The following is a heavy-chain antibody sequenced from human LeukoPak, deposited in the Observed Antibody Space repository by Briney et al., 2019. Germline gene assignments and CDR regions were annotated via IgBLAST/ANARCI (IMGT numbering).Heavy chain of an antibody. V-gene: IGHV1-69*04. Sequence: RASVKVSCKASGGTFSSYAISWVRQAPGQVLEWMGRIIPILGIANYAQKFQGRVTITADKSTSTAYMELSSLRSEDTAVYYCARRAYCGGDCSTHSHDAFDIWGQGTMVTVSS. J-gene: IGHJ3*02. CDR3: ARRAYCGGDCSTHSHDAFDI. CDR1: GGTFSSYA. CDR2: IIPILGIA. D-gene: IGHD2-21*02.